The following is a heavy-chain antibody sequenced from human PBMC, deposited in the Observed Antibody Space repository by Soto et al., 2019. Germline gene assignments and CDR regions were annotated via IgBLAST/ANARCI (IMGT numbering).Heavy chain of an antibody. D-gene: IGHD3-10*01. V-gene: IGHV3-23*01. CDR2: ISGSGGST. CDR1: GFTFSSYA. CDR3: VIDRRVTMVRGVIPQYY. J-gene: IGHJ4*02. Sequence: GGALRLSCAASGFTFSSYAMSCVRQAPGKGLEWVSAISGSGGSTYYADTVKGRFTISRDNSKNTLYLQIKRLRAEDTVVYYCVIDRRVTMVRGVIPQYYWGQGTLVTVSP.